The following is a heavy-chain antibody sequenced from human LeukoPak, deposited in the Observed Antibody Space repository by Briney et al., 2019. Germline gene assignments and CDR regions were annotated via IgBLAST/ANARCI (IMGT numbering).Heavy chain of an antibody. Sequence: SETLSLTCTVSGGSISSYYWSWIRQPPGKGLEWIGYIYYSGSTNYNPSLKSRVTISVDTSKNQFSLKLTSVTAADTAVYYCVRGPYGSGISNWFDPWGQGTLVTVSS. D-gene: IGHD3-10*01. CDR2: IYYSGST. V-gene: IGHV4-59*01. J-gene: IGHJ5*02. CDR3: VRGPYGSGISNWFDP. CDR1: GGSISSYY.